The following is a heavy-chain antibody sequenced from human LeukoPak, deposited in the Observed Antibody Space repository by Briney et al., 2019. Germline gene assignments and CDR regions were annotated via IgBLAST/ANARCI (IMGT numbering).Heavy chain of an antibody. CDR2: ISWDGGST. J-gene: IGHJ4*02. CDR1: GFTFDDYT. D-gene: IGHD3-3*01. CDR3: AKGDFWSGYSIDY. Sequence: PGGSLRLSCAASGFTFDDYTMHWVRQAPGKGLEWVSLISWDGGSTYYADSVKGRLTISRDNSKNSLYLQMNSLRTEDTALYYCAKGDFWSGYSIDYWGQGTLVTVSS. V-gene: IGHV3-43*01.